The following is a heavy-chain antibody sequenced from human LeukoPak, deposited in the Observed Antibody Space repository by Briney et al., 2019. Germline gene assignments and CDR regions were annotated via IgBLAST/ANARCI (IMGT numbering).Heavy chain of an antibody. CDR1: GYTCTGYY. CDR3: ARVVGYDSSGYPDY. Sequence: ASVKVSCKASGYTCTGYYMHWVRQGPGQGLEWMGWINPNSGGTNYAQKFQGRVTMTRDTSISTAYMELSRLRSDDTAVYYCARVVGYDSSGYPDYWGQGTLVTVSS. V-gene: IGHV1-2*02. J-gene: IGHJ4*02. D-gene: IGHD3-22*01. CDR2: INPNSGGT.